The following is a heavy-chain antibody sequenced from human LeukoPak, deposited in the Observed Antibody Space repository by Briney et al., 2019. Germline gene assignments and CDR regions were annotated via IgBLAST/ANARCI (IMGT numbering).Heavy chain of an antibody. D-gene: IGHD3-22*01. J-gene: IGHJ4*02. Sequence: ASVTVSCKASGYTFTSYYMHWVRQAPGQGLEWMGIINPSGGSTSYAQKFQGRVTMTRDMSTSTVYMELSSLRSEDTAVYYCARDRGWGYYDSSGYSTHIFDYWGQGTLVTVSS. CDR2: INPSGGST. V-gene: IGHV1-46*01. CDR1: GYTFTSYY. CDR3: ARDRGWGYYDSSGYSTHIFDY.